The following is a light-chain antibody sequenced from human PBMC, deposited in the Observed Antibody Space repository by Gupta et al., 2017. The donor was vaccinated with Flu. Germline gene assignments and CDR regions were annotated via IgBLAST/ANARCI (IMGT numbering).Light chain of an antibody. CDR1: QSISSSY. V-gene: IGKV3-20*01. J-gene: IGKJ5*01. CDR3: QHHDRPPRIT. Sequence: IVLTPSPGTLSLSPGERATFSCRASQSISSSYLAWYQQKPGQAPRLLIYGASSRAIGIPDRFKGSGFGTDFTFTISRLEPEDFAVYYCQHHDRPPRITFGQGTRLEMK. CDR2: GAS.